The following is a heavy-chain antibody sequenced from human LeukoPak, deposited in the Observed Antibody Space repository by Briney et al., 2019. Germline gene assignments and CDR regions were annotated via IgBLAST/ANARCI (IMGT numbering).Heavy chain of an antibody. Sequence: GGSLRLSCAASGFTVSTNFLTWVRQAPEKGLEWVSFIYSGGSTYYAGSVKGRFTISRDNSKNTLYLQMNSLRAEDTAVYYCARYCSGGSCYDWGQGTLVTVSS. D-gene: IGHD2-15*01. V-gene: IGHV3-66*01. CDR3: ARYCSGGSCYD. CDR1: GFTVSTNF. CDR2: IYSGGST. J-gene: IGHJ4*02.